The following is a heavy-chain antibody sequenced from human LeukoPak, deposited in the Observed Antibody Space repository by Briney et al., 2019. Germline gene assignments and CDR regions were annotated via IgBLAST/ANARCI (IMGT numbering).Heavy chain of an antibody. D-gene: IGHD4-17*01. Sequence: GASVKVSCKASGYTFTGCYMHWVRQAPGPGLEWMGWINPNSGGTNYAQKFQGRVTMTRDTSISTAYMELSRLRSDDTAVYYCARDGGPTTVTTPGYWGQGTLVTVSS. V-gene: IGHV1-2*02. CDR1: GYTFTGCY. CDR2: INPNSGGT. CDR3: ARDGGPTTVTTPGY. J-gene: IGHJ4*02.